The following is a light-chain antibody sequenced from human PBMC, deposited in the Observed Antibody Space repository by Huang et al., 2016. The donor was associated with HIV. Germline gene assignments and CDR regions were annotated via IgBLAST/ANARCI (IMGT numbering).Light chain of an antibody. CDR3: QQRSNWQLT. V-gene: IGKV3-11*01. Sequence: EIVLTQSPATLSLSPGERATLSCRASQSVSSYLAWYQQKLGQAPRLLIYDASNRATGIPARFSGSGSGTDFTRTISSLEPEDFAVYYCQQRSNWQLTFGGGTKVDIK. J-gene: IGKJ4*01. CDR2: DAS. CDR1: QSVSSY.